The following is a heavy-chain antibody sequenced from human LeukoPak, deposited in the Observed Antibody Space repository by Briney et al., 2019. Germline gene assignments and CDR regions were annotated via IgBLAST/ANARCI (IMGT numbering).Heavy chain of an antibody. CDR1: GFTFSSYE. CDR2: ISSSGSTI. V-gene: IGHV3-48*03. J-gene: IGHJ4*02. D-gene: IGHD3-10*01. Sequence: GGSLRLSCAASGFTFSSYEMNWVRQAPGKGLEWVSYISSSGSTIYYADSVKGRFTISRDNAKNSLYLQMNSLRAEDTAVYYCARDNTFYYYGSGSYYNAPVFDYWGQGTLVTVSS. CDR3: ARDNTFYYYGSGSYYNAPVFDY.